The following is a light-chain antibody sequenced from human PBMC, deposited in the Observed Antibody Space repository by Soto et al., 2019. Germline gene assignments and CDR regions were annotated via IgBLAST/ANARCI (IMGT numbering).Light chain of an antibody. J-gene: IGKJ1*01. CDR1: QSVSNN. Sequence: ERVMTQSPATLSVSPGERATLSCTASQSVSNNLAWYQQKLGQAPRLLIYGASTRATRIPASFSGSGSGTEFTLTISSLQSEEFAVYYCQQYNNRPRTVGQGTKVEIK. V-gene: IGKV3D-15*01. CDR2: GAS. CDR3: QQYNNRPRT.